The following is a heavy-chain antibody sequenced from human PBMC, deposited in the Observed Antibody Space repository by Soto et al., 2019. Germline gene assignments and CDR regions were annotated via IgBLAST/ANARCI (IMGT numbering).Heavy chain of an antibody. V-gene: IGHV3-48*01. Sequence: PGGSLRLSCAASGFIFSSYSMNWVRQAPGKGLEWVSYISSSSSTIYYADSVKGRFTISRDNAKNTLYLQMNSLRVEDTAIYYCAKGYCGGGRCYDLDNWFDSWGQGTRVTVSS. CDR1: GFIFSSYS. CDR3: AKGYCGGGRCYDLDNWFDS. D-gene: IGHD2-15*01. CDR2: ISSSSSTI. J-gene: IGHJ5*01.